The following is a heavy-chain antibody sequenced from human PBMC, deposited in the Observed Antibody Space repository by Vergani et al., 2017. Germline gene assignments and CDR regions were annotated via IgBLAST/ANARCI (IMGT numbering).Heavy chain of an antibody. J-gene: IGHJ3*02. V-gene: IGHV4-30-4*08. CDR2: IYYSGST. Sequence: QVQLQESRPGLVKPSQTLSLTCTVSGGSVSSGDYYWSWIRQPPGKGLEWIGYIYYSGSTYYNPSLKSRLTISVDTSKNQFSLKLSSVTAADTAVYYCARDKHYYDSSGYYYAFDIWGQGTMVIVSS. CDR3: ARDKHYYDSSGYYYAFDI. CDR1: GGSVSSGDYY. D-gene: IGHD3-22*01.